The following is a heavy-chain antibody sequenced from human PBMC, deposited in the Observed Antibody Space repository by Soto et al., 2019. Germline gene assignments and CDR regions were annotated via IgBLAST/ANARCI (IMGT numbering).Heavy chain of an antibody. J-gene: IGHJ6*02. CDR1: GDSVSSNSAA. CDR3: ARVEAPVPTQFYYYYGMDV. V-gene: IGHV6-1*01. Sequence: SQTLSLTGAISGDSVSSNSAAWNWIRQSPSRGLEWLGRTYYRSKWYNDYAVSVKSRITINPDTSKNQFSLQLNSVTPEDTAVYYCARVEAPVPTQFYYYYGMDVWGQRTTVTGSS. CDR2: TYYRSKWYN.